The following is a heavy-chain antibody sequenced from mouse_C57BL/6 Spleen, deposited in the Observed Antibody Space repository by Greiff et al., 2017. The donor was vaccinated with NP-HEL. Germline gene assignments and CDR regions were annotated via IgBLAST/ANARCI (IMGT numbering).Heavy chain of an antibody. V-gene: IGHV1-85*01. J-gene: IGHJ1*03. D-gene: IGHD2-2*01. Sequence: QVQLQQSGPELVKPGASVKLSCKASGYTFTSYDLNWVKQRPGQGLAWIGWLYPRDGSTKYNEQFKGKATLTVDTSSSTAYMELHSLTSEDSAVYFCAGGYEGYWYFDVWGTGTTVTVSS. CDR1: GYTFTSYD. CDR3: AGGYEGYWYFDV. CDR2: LYPRDGST.